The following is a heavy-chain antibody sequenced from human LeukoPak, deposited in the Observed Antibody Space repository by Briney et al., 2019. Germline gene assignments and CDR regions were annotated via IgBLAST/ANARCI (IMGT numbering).Heavy chain of an antibody. J-gene: IGHJ3*01. CDR1: GYNFTSHW. V-gene: IGHV5-51*01. D-gene: IGHD2-21*02. Sequence: GESLKISCKGSGYNFTSHWIGWVRQMPGKGLEWMGIIYPGDSDSRQSPSLRGQVTISADKSINTAYLQWNSLKASDTAMYYCARGHHVVVATATWASDAYLWGQGTMVTVSS. CDR3: ARGHHVVVATATWASDAYL. CDR2: IYPGDSDS.